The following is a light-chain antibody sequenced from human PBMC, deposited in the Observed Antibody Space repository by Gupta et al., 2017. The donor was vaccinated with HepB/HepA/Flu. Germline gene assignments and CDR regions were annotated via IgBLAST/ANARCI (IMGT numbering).Light chain of an antibody. CDR1: QRISTW. J-gene: IGKJ1*01. CDR2: QAS. Sequence: DIQLTQSPSTLSASVGDTVTITCRASQRISTWLAWYQQKPGKAPKVLIFQASTLQSGVPSRFSGSGTGTEFTLTISSLQPDDCATDDGQHYNRDPWTFGQGTKVEIK. CDR3: QHYNRDPWT. V-gene: IGKV1-5*03.